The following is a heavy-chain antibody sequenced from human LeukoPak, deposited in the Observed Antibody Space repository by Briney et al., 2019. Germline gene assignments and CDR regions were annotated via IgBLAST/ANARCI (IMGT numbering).Heavy chain of an antibody. J-gene: IGHJ4*02. CDR1: GHTFTNYG. D-gene: IGHD1-26*01. Sequence: GASVKVSCKASGHTFTNYGITWVRQAPGQGLEWMGWISADNGNTNYAQKFQDRVTIGTDTSTSTAFMELRSLTSDDTAVYYCAKNRGSTWWDLVDFWGQGTLVTVSS. V-gene: IGHV1-18*01. CDR3: AKNRGSTWWDLVDF. CDR2: ISADNGNT.